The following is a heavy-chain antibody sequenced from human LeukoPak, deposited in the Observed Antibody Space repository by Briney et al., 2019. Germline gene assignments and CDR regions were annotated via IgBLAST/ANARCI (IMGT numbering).Heavy chain of an antibody. J-gene: IGHJ4*02. D-gene: IGHD2-8*02. V-gene: IGHV4-59*08. Sequence: SETLSLTCTVSGGSISSYYWSWIRQPPGKGLEWIAYISDIGNINYNPSLKSRVTISLDTSKNQFSLRLSSVTAADTAVYYCAGHHPRNTVDFWGQGTLVTVSS. CDR3: AGHHPRNTVDF. CDR2: ISDIGNI. CDR1: GGSISSYY.